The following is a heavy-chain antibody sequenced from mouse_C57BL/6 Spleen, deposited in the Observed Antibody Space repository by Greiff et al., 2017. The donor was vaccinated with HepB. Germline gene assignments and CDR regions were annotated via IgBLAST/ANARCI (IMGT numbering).Heavy chain of an antibody. CDR3: ARGYYGVGY. Sequence: QVQLQQSGAELVRPGASVKLSCKASGYTFTDYYINWVKQRPGQGLEWIARIYPGSGNTYYNEKFKGKATLTAEKSSSTAYMQLSSLTSEDSAVYFCARGYYGVGYWGQGTTLTVSS. D-gene: IGHD1-1*01. CDR1: GYTFTDYY. J-gene: IGHJ2*01. V-gene: IGHV1-76*01. CDR2: IYPGSGNT.